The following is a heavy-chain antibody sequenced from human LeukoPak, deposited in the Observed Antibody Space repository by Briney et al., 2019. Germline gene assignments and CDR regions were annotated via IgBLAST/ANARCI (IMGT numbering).Heavy chain of an antibody. V-gene: IGHV3-23*01. CDR2: IFGSGGST. Sequence: GGSLRLSCAASGFTFSSYAMYWVRQAPGKGLEWVSGIFGSGGSTHYADSVKGRFTISRDDSKNTVYLQMNSLRAEDTAVYYCAKTTTGYSSGRFPGWPVDYWGQGTLVTVSS. CDR1: GFTFSSYA. CDR3: AKTTTGYSSGRFPGWPVDY. D-gene: IGHD6-19*01. J-gene: IGHJ4*02.